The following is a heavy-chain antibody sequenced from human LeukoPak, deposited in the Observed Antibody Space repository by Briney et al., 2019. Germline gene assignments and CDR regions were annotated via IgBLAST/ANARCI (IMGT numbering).Heavy chain of an antibody. CDR2: INHSGST. Sequence: SETLSLTCAVYGGSFSGYYWSWIRQPPGKGLQWIGEINHSGSTNYNPSLKSRVTISVDTSKNQFSLKLRSVTAADTAVYYCARQAAPGTGEDWFDPWGQGTLVTVSS. J-gene: IGHJ5*02. V-gene: IGHV4-34*01. CDR3: ARQAAPGTGEDWFDP. D-gene: IGHD6-13*01. CDR1: GGSFSGYY.